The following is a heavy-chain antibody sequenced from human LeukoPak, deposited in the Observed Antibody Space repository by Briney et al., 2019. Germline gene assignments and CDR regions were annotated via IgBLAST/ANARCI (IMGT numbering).Heavy chain of an antibody. CDR1: GFIFSYNI. D-gene: IGHD1-26*01. CDR3: AKDPPPSHRSIYSDNS. CDR2: FSADGGDI. Sequence: PGGSLRLSCAASGFIFSYNIMNWGRQAAGRGLELVSVFSADGGDIYYAGSVNGRFTISRDNSKNTLHMQMDSLRAEDTAVYYCAKDPPPSHRSIYSDNSWGQGTLVTVSS. J-gene: IGHJ4*02. V-gene: IGHV3-23*01.